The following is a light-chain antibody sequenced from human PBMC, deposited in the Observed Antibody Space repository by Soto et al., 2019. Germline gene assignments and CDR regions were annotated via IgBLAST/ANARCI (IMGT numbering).Light chain of an antibody. CDR3: LQDYNYPWT. Sequence: AIQMTQSPSSLSASVGDRVTITCRASQGIRNDLGWYQQKPGKAPKLLIYSASSLQSGVPSRFSGSGSGADYILTIISLQPEDCATYYCLQDYNYPWTFGQGTKVEIK. J-gene: IGKJ1*01. CDR1: QGIRND. CDR2: SAS. V-gene: IGKV1-6*01.